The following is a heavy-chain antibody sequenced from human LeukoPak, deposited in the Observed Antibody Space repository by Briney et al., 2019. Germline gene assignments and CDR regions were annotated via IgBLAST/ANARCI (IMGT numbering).Heavy chain of an antibody. CDR2: INHSGST. J-gene: IGHJ6*03. V-gene: IGHV4-39*07. D-gene: IGHD6-6*01. CDR1: GGSISSSSYY. Sequence: SETLSLTCTVSGGSISSSSYYWGWIRQPPGKGLEWIGEINHSGSTNYNPSLKSRVTVSVDTSKNQFSLKLSSVTAADTAVYYCASLGARRNYYYYYMDVWGKGTTVTVSS. CDR3: ASLGARRNYYYYYMDV.